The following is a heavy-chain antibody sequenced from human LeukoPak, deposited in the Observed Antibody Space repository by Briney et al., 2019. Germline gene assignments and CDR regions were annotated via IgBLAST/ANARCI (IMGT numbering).Heavy chain of an antibody. CDR1: GYTFTGYY. D-gene: IGHD3-22*01. Sequence: GSVKVSCKASGYTFTGYYMHWVRQAPGQGLEWMGIINPSGGGTSYAQKFQGRVTMTRDTSTNTVYMELSSLRSEDTAVYYCARALRSYSSEDYWGQGTLVTVSS. CDR3: ARALRSYSSEDY. V-gene: IGHV1-46*01. J-gene: IGHJ4*02. CDR2: INPSGGGT.